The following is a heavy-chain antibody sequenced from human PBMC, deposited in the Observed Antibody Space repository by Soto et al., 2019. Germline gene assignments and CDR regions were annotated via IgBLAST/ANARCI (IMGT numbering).Heavy chain of an antibody. J-gene: IGHJ4*02. CDR3: ASVAPSAWYEDY. CDR1: GLTVSSDY. Sequence: QLVESGGDLVQPGGSLRLSCAASGLTVSSDYVSWVRQAPGKGLEWVSIIYSGDYTYYADSLDGRLTISRDNSKNIVYLQMNSLRVDDTAVYYCASVAPSAWYEDYWGQGTLVTVSS. D-gene: IGHD6-19*01. CDR2: IYSGDYT. V-gene: IGHV3-66*01.